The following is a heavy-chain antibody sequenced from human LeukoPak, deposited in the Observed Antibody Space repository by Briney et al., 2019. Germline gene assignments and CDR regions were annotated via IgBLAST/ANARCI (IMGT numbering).Heavy chain of an antibody. D-gene: IGHD2-2*01. V-gene: IGHV4-31*03. J-gene: IGHJ1*01. CDR3: ASRECSRTSCFIQH. CDR2: IHYSGVP. Sequence: PSETLSLTCTVSGDSITSGTYYWSWIRQLPGKGLEWLGYIHYSGVPYYSPSLKTRLTISVDSSKNQFSLKLLSVTAADTAVYCASRECSRTSCFIQHWGQGTLVAVSS. CDR1: GDSITSGTYY.